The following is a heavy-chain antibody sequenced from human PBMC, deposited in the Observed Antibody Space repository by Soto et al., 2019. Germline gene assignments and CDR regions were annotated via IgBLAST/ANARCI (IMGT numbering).Heavy chain of an antibody. CDR3: ARKAGGYCSSTSCYFDY. J-gene: IGHJ4*02. D-gene: IGHD2-2*01. V-gene: IGHV4-31*03. CDR1: GGSISSGGYY. CDR2: IYYSGST. Sequence: PSETLSLTCTVSGGSISSGGYYWSWIRQHPGKGLEWIGYIYYSGSTYYNPSLKSRVTISVDTSKNQFSLKLSSVTAADTAAYYCARKAGGYCSSTSCYFDYWGQGTLVTVSS.